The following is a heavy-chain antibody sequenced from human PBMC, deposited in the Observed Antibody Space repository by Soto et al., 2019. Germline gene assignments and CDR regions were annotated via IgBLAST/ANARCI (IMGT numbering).Heavy chain of an antibody. CDR2: IIPIFGTA. CDR1: EDTFRNYA. CDR3: ASTKYDSSAYYYWYLGL. Sequence: QVELVQSGAEVKKPGSSVKVSCQASEDTFRNYAISWVRQDPGQGLEWMGGIIPIFGTANYAQKFQGRVTITADTSANTVYLELSSLRSEDTAVYYWASTKYDSSAYYYWYLGLWGRGTLVTVSS. D-gene: IGHD3-22*01. J-gene: IGHJ2*01. V-gene: IGHV1-69*06.